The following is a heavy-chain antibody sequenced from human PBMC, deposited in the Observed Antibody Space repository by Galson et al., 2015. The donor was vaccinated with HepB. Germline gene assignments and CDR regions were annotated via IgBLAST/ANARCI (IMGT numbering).Heavy chain of an antibody. J-gene: IGHJ4*02. Sequence: CAISGDSVSSNGAAWNWIRQSPSRGLEWLGRTYYRSKWYYGYAVSVKSRIAINPDTSKNQFSLHLNSVTPEDTAVYYCAGSAGDLDYWGQGILVTVSS. V-gene: IGHV6-1*01. CDR1: GDSVSSNGAA. D-gene: IGHD7-27*01. CDR3: AGSAGDLDY. CDR2: TYYRSKWYY.